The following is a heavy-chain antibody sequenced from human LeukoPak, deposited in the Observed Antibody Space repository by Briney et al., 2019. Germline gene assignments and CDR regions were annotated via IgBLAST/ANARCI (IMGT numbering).Heavy chain of an antibody. D-gene: IGHD3-16*01. Sequence: PGGSLRLSCAASGFTFSSYGMSWVRQAPGKGLEWVSGISGSGGSTNYADSVKGRFTISRDNSKNTLYLQMNSLRAEDTAVYYCAKDATFGGVMAMYYFDYWGQGTLDTISS. CDR1: GFTFSSYG. CDR3: AKDATFGGVMAMYYFDY. CDR2: ISGSGGST. J-gene: IGHJ4*02. V-gene: IGHV3-23*01.